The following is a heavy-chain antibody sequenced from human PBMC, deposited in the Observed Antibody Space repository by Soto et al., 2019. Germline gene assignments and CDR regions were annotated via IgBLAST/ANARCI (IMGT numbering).Heavy chain of an antibody. D-gene: IGHD3-10*01. CDR3: VRSSGWTGDY. J-gene: IGHJ4*02. CDR1: GFTFSSHW. Sequence: EVQLVESGGGLVQPGGSLRLSCVASGFTFSSHWMNWVRQVPGKGLEWVANIKEDGTEINYVDSVKVRFAISRDNAKNSLYLQMNSLRVDDTAVYHCVRSSGWTGDYWGQGILVTVSS. CDR2: IKEDGTEI. V-gene: IGHV3-7*04.